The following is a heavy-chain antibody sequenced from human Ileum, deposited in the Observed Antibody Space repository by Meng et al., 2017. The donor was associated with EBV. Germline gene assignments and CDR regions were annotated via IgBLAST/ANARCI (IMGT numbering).Heavy chain of an antibody. CDR1: DVYTTSNYW. CDR3: ARGGSGYYYGSGFDY. V-gene: IGHV4-4*02. J-gene: IGHJ4*02. Sequence: QVEPQESGRGLLKPSGSLSLTCIDTDVYTTSNYWWSWVRQPPGKGLEWIGEIYYSGDTYYNPSLKSRVTISVDKSNNQFSLRLSSVTGADTAVYYCARGGSGYYYGSGFDYWGQGTLVTVSS. CDR2: IYYSGDT. D-gene: IGHD3-10*01.